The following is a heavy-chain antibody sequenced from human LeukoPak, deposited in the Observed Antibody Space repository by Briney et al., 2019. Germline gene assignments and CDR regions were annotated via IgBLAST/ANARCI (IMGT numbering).Heavy chain of an antibody. CDR3: AKGRSLAGFDY. Sequence: GGSLRLSCAASGFTFSSYAMSWVRQAPGKGLEWVSAINGSGGRIYYADSVKGRFTISRDNSKSTLYLQMNSLRAEDTAVYYCAKGRSLAGFDYWGQGTLVTVSS. V-gene: IGHV3-23*01. J-gene: IGHJ4*02. CDR1: GFTFSSYA. D-gene: IGHD6-19*01. CDR2: INGSGGRI.